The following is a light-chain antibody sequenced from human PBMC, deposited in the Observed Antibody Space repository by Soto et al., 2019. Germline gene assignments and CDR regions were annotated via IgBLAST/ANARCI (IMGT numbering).Light chain of an antibody. CDR1: QSVRKNY. V-gene: IGKV3-20*01. J-gene: IGKJ4*01. Sequence: EIVLTQSPDTLSLSPGERATLSCRASQSVRKNYLAWYQQKPGQAPRFLIFDASSRATGIPDRFSGSGYGTDFTLTISRLEPEDFAVYYCQQYGSTPLTFGGGTKVDIE. CDR3: QQYGSTPLT. CDR2: DAS.